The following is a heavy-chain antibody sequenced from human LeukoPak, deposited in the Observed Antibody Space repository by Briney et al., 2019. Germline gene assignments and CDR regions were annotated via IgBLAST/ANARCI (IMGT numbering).Heavy chain of an antibody. Sequence: ASVKVSCKASGYTFTTYGIIWVRQAPGLGLEWMGWVSAYNGNTNYAQKLQGRVTMTTDTSTSTAYMELRSLRSDDTAVYYCARVGSHSSGYWYYFDYWGQGTLVTVSS. D-gene: IGHD3-22*01. V-gene: IGHV1-18*01. CDR3: ARVGSHSSGYWYYFDY. J-gene: IGHJ4*02. CDR2: VSAYNGNT. CDR1: GYTFTTYG.